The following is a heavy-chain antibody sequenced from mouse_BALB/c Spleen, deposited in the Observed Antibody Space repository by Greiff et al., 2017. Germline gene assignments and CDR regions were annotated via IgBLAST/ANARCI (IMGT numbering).Heavy chain of an antibody. CDR1: GYTFTDYA. V-gene: IGHV1S137*01. D-gene: IGHD2-14*01. CDR2: ISTYYGDA. J-gene: IGHJ4*01. CDR3: ARYYRYDGGNIYYYAVDY. Sequence: QVQLQQSGAELVRPGVSVKISCKGSGYTFTDYAMHWVKQSHAKSLEWIGVISTYYGDASYNQKFKGKATMTVDNSSSTAYMELRSLTSEDSAVYYWARYYRYDGGNIYYYAVDYWGQGTSVTVSS.